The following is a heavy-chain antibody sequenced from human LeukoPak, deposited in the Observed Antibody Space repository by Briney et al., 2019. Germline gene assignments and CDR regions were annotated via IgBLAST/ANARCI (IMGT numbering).Heavy chain of an antibody. J-gene: IGHJ4*02. D-gene: IGHD3-16*02. CDR3: ARAAYDYVWGSYRYNTLLDY. CDR1: GGFISSGGYY. CDR2: IYYSGST. Sequence: SETLSLTCTVSGGFISSGGYYWSWIRQHPGKGLEWIGYIYYSGSTYYNPSLKSRVTISVDTSKNQFSLKLSSVTAADTAVYYCARAAYDYVWGSYRYNTLLDYWGQGTLVTVSS. V-gene: IGHV4-31*03.